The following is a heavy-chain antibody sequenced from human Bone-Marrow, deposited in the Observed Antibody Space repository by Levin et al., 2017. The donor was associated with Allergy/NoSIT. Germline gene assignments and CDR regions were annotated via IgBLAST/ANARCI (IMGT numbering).Heavy chain of an antibody. CDR2: IDPENGGT. D-gene: IGHD3-10*01. CDR1: EYTFTGYY. J-gene: IGHJ3*01. V-gene: IGHV1-2*02. Sequence: GESLKISCKASEYTFTGYYIHWVRQAPGQGLQWMGWIDPENGGTTYSQQFQGRVTMTRDTSTSTAYMEMRMLTSDDTAVYYCAGSYKAFDFWGQGTMVMVSS. CDR3: AGSYKAFDF.